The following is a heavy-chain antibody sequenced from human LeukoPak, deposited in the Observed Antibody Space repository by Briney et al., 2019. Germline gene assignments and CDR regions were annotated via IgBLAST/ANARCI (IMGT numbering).Heavy chain of an antibody. D-gene: IGHD3-22*01. Sequence: GGSLRLSCAASGFTFADYAMHSVRQDPGNGMEWVSLISGDGGSTYYADSVKGRFTISRDNSKNSLYLQMNSLRTEDTALYYCAKIFPPSYYYDSSGYYDPFDYWGQGTLVTVSS. V-gene: IGHV3-43*02. CDR3: AKIFPPSYYYDSSGYYDPFDY. J-gene: IGHJ4*02. CDR2: ISGDGGST. CDR1: GFTFADYA.